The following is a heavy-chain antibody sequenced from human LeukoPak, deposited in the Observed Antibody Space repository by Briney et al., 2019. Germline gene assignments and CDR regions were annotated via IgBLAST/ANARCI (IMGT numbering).Heavy chain of an antibody. J-gene: IGHJ6*03. V-gene: IGHV4-34*01. CDR2: INHSGST. D-gene: IGHD3-3*01. Sequence: PSETLSLTCAVYGGSFSGYYWSWLRQPPGKGLEWIGEINHSGSTNYNPSLKSRVTISVDTSKNQFSLKLSSVTAADTAVYYCARLPYDYWSGSYPDYYYYYMDVWGKGTTVTVSS. CDR1: GGSFSGYY. CDR3: ARLPYDYWSGSYPDYYYYYMDV.